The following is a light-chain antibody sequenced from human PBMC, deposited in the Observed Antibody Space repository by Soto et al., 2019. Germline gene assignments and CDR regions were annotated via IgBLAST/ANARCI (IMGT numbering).Light chain of an antibody. CDR2: GAS. J-gene: IGKJ5*01. Sequence: EIVRTQSPDPLSVSPGERATLSCRASQSVSSNLAWYQQKPGQAPRLLIYGASSRATGIPVRFSGSGSGTEFTLTISSLQSEDFAVYYCQQYNNWPLTSGQGTRLEIK. CDR3: QQYNNWPLT. V-gene: IGKV3-15*01. CDR1: QSVSSN.